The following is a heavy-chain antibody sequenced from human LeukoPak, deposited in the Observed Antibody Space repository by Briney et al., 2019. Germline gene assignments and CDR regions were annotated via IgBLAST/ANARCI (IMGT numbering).Heavy chain of an antibody. CDR3: AKDSLPGWVVGELGFDY. J-gene: IGHJ4*02. CDR2: ISGSGGST. V-gene: IGHV3-23*01. D-gene: IGHD1-26*01. CDR1: GFTFSSYA. Sequence: GGSLRLSCAASGFTFSSYAMSWVRQAPGKGLEWVSAISGSGGSTYYADSVKGRFTISRDNSKNTLYLQMNSLGAEDTAVYYCAKDSLPGWVVGELGFDYWGQGTLVTVSS.